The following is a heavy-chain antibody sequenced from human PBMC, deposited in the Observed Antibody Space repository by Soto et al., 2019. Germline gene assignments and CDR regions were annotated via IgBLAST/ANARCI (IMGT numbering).Heavy chain of an antibody. CDR3: AKDMGEGGLWRAFDI. Sequence: EVQLVESGGGLVQPGRSLRLSCAASGFTFDDYAMHWVRQAPGKGLEWVSGISWNSGSIGYADSVKGRFTISRDNAKNSLYLQMNSLRAEDTALYCCAKDMGEGGLWRAFDIWGQGTMVTVSS. CDR2: ISWNSGSI. D-gene: IGHD3-16*01. CDR1: GFTFDDYA. J-gene: IGHJ3*02. V-gene: IGHV3-9*01.